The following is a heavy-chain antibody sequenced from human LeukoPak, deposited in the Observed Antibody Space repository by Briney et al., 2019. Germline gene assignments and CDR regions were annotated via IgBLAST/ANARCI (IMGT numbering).Heavy chain of an antibody. J-gene: IGHJ4*02. V-gene: IGHV3-7*01. Sequence: GGSLRLSCAASGFTFSIYWMSWVRQAPGKGLEWVANIKQDGSEKYYVDSVKGRFTISRDNAKNSLFLQMSSLRGEDTALYYCATEHWGPNSWGQGTLVTVS. CDR2: IKQDGSEK. CDR1: GFTFSIYW. D-gene: IGHD3-16*01. CDR3: ATEHWGPNS.